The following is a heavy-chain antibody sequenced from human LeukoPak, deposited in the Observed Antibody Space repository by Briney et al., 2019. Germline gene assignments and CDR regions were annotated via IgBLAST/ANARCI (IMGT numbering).Heavy chain of an antibody. CDR3: AVRLGDSSGAFDI. V-gene: IGHV3-33*01. D-gene: IGHD3-22*01. J-gene: IGHJ3*02. CDR2: IWYDGSNK. Sequence: GSLRLSCAASGFTFSSYGMHWVRQAPGKGLEWVAVIWYDGSNKYYADSVKGRFTISRDNSKNTLYLQMNSLRGEDTAVYYCAVRLGDSSGAFDIWGQGTMVTVSS. CDR1: GFTFSSYG.